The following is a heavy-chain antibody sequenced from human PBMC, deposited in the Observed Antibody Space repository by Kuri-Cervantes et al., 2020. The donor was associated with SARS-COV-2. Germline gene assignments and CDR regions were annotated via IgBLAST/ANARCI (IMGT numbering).Heavy chain of an antibody. CDR3: ARSTPLRRLVVISQGGAFDI. D-gene: IGHD3-22*01. J-gene: IGHJ3*02. Sequence: ASVKVSCKASGYTFTGYYMHWVRQAPGQGLEWMGWINPNSGGTNYAQKFQGWVTMTRDTSISTVYMELSRLRSDDTAVYYCARSTPLRRLVVISQGGAFDIWAKGQWSPSPQ. CDR1: GYTFTGYY. CDR2: INPNSGGT. V-gene: IGHV1-2*04.